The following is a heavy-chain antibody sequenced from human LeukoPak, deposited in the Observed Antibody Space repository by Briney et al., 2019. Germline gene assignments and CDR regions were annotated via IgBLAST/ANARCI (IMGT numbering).Heavy chain of an antibody. CDR1: GFAVSSNY. J-gene: IGHJ2*01. D-gene: IGHD1-7*01. CDR2: IYSGGST. Sequence: GGSLRLSCAASGFAVSSNYMSWVRQAPGKGLEWVSVIYSGGSTYYADSVKGRFTISRDNSKNTLYLQMNSLRAEDTAVYYCARDRTGTTGRNYWCFDLWGRGTLVTVSS. V-gene: IGHV3-66*02. CDR3: ARDRTGTTGRNYWCFDL.